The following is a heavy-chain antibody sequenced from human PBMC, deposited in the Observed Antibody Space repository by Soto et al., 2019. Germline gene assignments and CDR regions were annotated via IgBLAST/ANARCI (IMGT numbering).Heavy chain of an antibody. J-gene: IGHJ6*03. V-gene: IGHV3-49*03. D-gene: IGHD3-10*01. CDR2: IRSKAYGGTT. Sequence: GGSLRLSCTASGFIFGDYAMSWFRQAPGKGLEWVGFIRSKAYGGTTEYAASVKGRFTISRDDSKSIAHLQMNSLKTEDTAVYYCTRDFRTPGSPHYYYMDVWGKGTTVTVSS. CDR1: GFIFGDYA. CDR3: TRDFRTPGSPHYYYMDV.